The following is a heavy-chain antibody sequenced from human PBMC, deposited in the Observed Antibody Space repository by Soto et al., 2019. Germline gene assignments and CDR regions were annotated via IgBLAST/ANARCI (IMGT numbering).Heavy chain of an antibody. J-gene: IGHJ4*02. CDR3: AREDNDILTGYYNY. CDR2: IIPIFGTA. CDR1: EGTFSSYA. Sequence: NGSRNPCEGTFSSYAISWFRKAPEQGLEWMGGIIPIFGTANYAQKFQGRVTITADESTSTAYMELSSLRSEDTAVYYCAREDNDILTGYYNYWGQGTLVTVSS. V-gene: IGHV1-69*01. D-gene: IGHD3-9*01.